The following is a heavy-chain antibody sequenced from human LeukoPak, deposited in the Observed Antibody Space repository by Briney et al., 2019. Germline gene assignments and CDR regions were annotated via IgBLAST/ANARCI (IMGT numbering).Heavy chain of an antibody. CDR1: GYTFTGYY. V-gene: IGHV1-2*02. J-gene: IGHJ4*02. CDR3: ARGSSVVRAPEDY. CDR2: INPNSGGT. Sequence: GASVKVSCKASGYTFTGYYMHWLRQAPGQGLEWMGWINPNSGGTNYAQKFQGRVTMTRDTSISTAYMELSRLRSDDTAVYYCARGSSVVRAPEDYWGQGTLVTVSS. D-gene: IGHD3-10*01.